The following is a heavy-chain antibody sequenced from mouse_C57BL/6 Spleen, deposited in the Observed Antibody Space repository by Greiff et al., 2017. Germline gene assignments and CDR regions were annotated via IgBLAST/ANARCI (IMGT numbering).Heavy chain of an antibody. Sequence: QVQLQQPGAELVMPGASVKLSCKASGYTFTSYWMHWVKQRPGQGLEWIGEIDPSDSYTNYNQKFKGKSTLTVDKSSSTAYMQRSSLTSEDSAVYYCARSYGSSYFDYWGQGTTLTVSS. CDR2: IDPSDSYT. CDR1: GYTFTSYW. CDR3: ARSYGSSYFDY. D-gene: IGHD1-1*01. V-gene: IGHV1-69*01. J-gene: IGHJ2*01.